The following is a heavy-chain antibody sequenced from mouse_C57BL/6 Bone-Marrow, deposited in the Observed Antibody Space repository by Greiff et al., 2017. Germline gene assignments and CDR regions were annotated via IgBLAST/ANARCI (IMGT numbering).Heavy chain of an antibody. CDR3: ARWDGYYDAMDY. J-gene: IGHJ4*01. CDR1: GYTFTSYT. CDR2: INPSSGYT. Sequence: QVQLQQSGAELARPGASVKMSCKASGYTFTSYTMHWVKQRPGQGLEWIGYINPSSGYTKYNQKFKDKATLTADKSSSTAYMQLSSLTSEDSAVYYCARWDGYYDAMDYWGQGTSVTVSS. V-gene: IGHV1-4*01. D-gene: IGHD2-3*01.